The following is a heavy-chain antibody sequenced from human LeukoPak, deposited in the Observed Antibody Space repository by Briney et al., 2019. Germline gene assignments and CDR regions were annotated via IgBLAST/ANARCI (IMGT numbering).Heavy chain of an antibody. J-gene: IGHJ3*02. CDR1: GFTFDDYA. D-gene: IGHD3-10*01. CDR2: ISWNSGSI. CDR3: AKAYGSGSSGDAFDI. V-gene: IGHV3-9*01. Sequence: GGSLRLSCAASGFTFDDYAMHWVRQAPGKGLEWVSGISWNSGSIGYADSVKGRFTISRDNAKNSLYLQMNSLRAEDTALYYCAKAYGSGSSGDAFDIWGQGTMVTVSS.